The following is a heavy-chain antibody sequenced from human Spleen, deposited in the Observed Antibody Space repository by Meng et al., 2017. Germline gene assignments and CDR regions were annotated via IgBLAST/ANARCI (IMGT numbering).Heavy chain of an antibody. CDR1: GYSSISYV. CDR2: MNPNSGNT. V-gene: IGHV1-8*01. CDR3: ARDEDRSAAGKLFGDY. J-gene: IGHJ4*02. Sequence: ASVKVSCKASGYSSISYVITWVRQAPGQGLEWMGWMNPNSGNTGYAQKFQGRVTMTRNTSISTAYMELSSLRSEDTAMYYCARDEDRSAAGKLFGDYWGQGTLVTVSS. D-gene: IGHD6-25*01.